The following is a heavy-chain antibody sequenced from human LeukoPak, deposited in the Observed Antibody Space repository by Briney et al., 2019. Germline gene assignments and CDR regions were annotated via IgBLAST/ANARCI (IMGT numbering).Heavy chain of an antibody. Sequence: SETLSLTCTVSGGSISSSSYYWGWIRQPPGKGLEWIGTIYYSGSTYYNPSLKSRVTISVDTSKNQFSLKLSSVTAADTAVYYCARGEMATIMGYFDYWGQGTLVTVSS. D-gene: IGHD5-24*01. J-gene: IGHJ4*02. CDR1: GGSISSSSYY. V-gene: IGHV4-39*07. CDR2: IYYSGST. CDR3: ARGEMATIMGYFDY.